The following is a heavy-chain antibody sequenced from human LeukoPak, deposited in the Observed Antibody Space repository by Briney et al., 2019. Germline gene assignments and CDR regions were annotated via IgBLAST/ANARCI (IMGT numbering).Heavy chain of an antibody. CDR1: GFPFSSYE. Sequence: GGSLRLSCAASGFPFSSYEMHWVRQAPGKGLEWVSYISTSGGTIYYADSVKARFTISRDNAKNSLYLQMNSLRAEDTAVYYCARGPGYSYGYSYWGQGTLVTVSS. CDR2: ISTSGGTI. CDR3: ARGPGYSYGYSY. J-gene: IGHJ4*02. V-gene: IGHV3-48*03. D-gene: IGHD5-18*01.